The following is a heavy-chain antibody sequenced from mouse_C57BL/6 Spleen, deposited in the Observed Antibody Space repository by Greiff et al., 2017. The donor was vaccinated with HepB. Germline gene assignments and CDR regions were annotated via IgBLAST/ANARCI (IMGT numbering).Heavy chain of an antibody. CDR2: INYDGSST. V-gene: IGHV5-16*01. J-gene: IGHJ1*03. CDR1: GFTFSDYY. D-gene: IGHD1-1*02. CDR3: ARDKEVDWYFDD. Sequence: EVQRVESEGGLVQPGSSMKLSCTASGFTFSDYYMAWVRQVPEKGLEWVANINYDGSSTYYLDTLKSRYIMSRDNAKNILYLQMSSLKSEDTAAYYCARDKEVDWYFDDWGTGTTVTVSS.